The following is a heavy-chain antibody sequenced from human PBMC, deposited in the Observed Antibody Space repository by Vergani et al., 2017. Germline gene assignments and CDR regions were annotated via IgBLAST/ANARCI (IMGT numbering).Heavy chain of an antibody. D-gene: IGHD5-18*01. CDR3: ATSGYSYGYYYYYMDV. CDR1: GGTFSSYA. CDR2: IIPIFGTA. J-gene: IGHJ6*03. Sequence: QVQLVQSGAEVKKPGSSVKVSCKASGGTFSSYAISWVRQAPGQGLEWMGGIIPIFGTANYAQKFQGRVTITADEATSTAYMELSSLRSEDTAVYYCATSGYSYGYYYYYMDVWGKGTTVTVSS. V-gene: IGHV1-69*01.